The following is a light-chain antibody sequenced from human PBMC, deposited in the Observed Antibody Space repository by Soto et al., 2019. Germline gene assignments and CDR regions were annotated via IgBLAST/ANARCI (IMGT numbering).Light chain of an antibody. Sequence: DIQMTQSPSSLSASLGDRVTITCRASQGIRNGLGWYQQKPGKAPKRLIYAASTSQSGVPSRFSGSGSGTEFTLTISSLQPEDFATYYCQQSYTTPRTFGQGTKVDIK. J-gene: IGKJ1*01. CDR1: QGIRNG. V-gene: IGKV1-39*01. CDR3: QQSYTTPRT. CDR2: AAS.